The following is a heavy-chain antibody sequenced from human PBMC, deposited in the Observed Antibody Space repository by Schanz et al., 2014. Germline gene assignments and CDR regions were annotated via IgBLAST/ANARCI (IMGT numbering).Heavy chain of an antibody. CDR1: GGTFSSYS. CDR3: ARDRLECGAECYSVEVFEI. V-gene: IGHV1-69*04. CDR2: IIPILGIA. J-gene: IGHJ4*02. D-gene: IGHD2-21*01. Sequence: VQLEQSGAEVKKPGSSVKVSCKASGGTFSSYSISWVRQAPGQGLEWMGRIIPILGIANYAQKFQGRLTITADKSTSTAYMELSSLRSEDTAMYYCARDRLECGAECYSVEVFEIWGQGTLVIVSS.